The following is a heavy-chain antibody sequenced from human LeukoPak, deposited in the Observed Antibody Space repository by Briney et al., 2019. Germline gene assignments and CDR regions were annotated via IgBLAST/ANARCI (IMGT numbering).Heavy chain of an antibody. CDR1: GFTFGSYD. CDR2: IGTAGDT. J-gene: IGHJ4*02. CDR3: ARESDYGDYFDY. D-gene: IGHD3-16*01. Sequence: PGGSLRLSCAAYGFTFGSYDMHWVRQATGKGLKWVSAIGTAGDTYYPGSVKGRFTISRENAKNSLYLQMNSLRAGDTAVYYCARESDYGDYFDYWGQGTLVTVSS. V-gene: IGHV3-13*01.